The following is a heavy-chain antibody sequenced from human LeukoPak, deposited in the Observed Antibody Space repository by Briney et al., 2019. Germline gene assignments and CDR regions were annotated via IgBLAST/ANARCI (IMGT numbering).Heavy chain of an antibody. CDR1: GFTFSSYW. Sequence: PGGSLRLSCAASGFTFSSYWMHWVRQAPGRGLVWVSRINTDGSSTSYADSVKGRFTISRDNAKNTLYLQMNSLRAEDTAVYYCARVEQEDYFDYWGHGTLVTVSS. D-gene: IGHD1/OR15-1a*01. J-gene: IGHJ4*01. CDR2: INTDGSST. CDR3: ARVEQEDYFDY. V-gene: IGHV3-74*01.